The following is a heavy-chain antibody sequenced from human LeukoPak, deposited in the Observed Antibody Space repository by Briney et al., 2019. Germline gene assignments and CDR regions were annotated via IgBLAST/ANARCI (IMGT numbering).Heavy chain of an antibody. Sequence: PSETLSLTCTVSGGSISSYYWSWIRQPPGKGLEWIGYIYYSGSTNYNPSLKSRVTISVDTSKNQFSLKLSSVTAADTAVYYCARVLLAARPYWYFDLWGRGTLVTVSS. V-gene: IGHV4-59*01. CDR1: GGSISSYY. CDR3: ARVLLAARPYWYFDL. D-gene: IGHD6-6*01. J-gene: IGHJ2*01. CDR2: IYYSGST.